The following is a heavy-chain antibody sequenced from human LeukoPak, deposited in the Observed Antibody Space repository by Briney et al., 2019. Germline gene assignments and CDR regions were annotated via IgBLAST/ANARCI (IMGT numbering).Heavy chain of an antibody. D-gene: IGHD2/OR15-2a*01. V-gene: IGHV3-30*18. J-gene: IGHJ4*02. Sequence: GGSLRLSCAASGFTFSSYGMHWVRQAPGKGLEWVAVISYHGSNKYYADSVKGRFTISRDNSKSTLFLQMDSLRVEDTALYYCAKRGEVSTYYYFESWGQGALVTVSS. CDR2: ISYHGSNK. CDR3: AKRGEVSTYYYFES. CDR1: GFTFSSYG.